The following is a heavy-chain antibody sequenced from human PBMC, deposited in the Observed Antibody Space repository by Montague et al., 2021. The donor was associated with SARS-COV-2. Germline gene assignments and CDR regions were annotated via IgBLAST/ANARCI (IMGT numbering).Heavy chain of an antibody. V-gene: IGHV4-59*01. CDR2: ISDRGNT. CDR1: GGSFSTYY. D-gene: IGHD2-8*02. J-gene: IGHJ3*02. CDR3: ARISRNGGVVGVLDI. Sequence: SETLSLTCAISGGSFSTYYWSWIRQLPGKGLEWIGYISDRGNTTYNTSLKSPVTISADTPTNKFSLRLSSLTAAAPAVYDCARISRNGGVVGVLDIWGQGTLVTV.